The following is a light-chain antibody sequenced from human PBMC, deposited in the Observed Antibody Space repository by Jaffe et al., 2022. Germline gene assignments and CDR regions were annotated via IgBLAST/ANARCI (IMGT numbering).Light chain of an antibody. CDR3: SSPSSSSTRV. CDR2: DVS. V-gene: IGLV2-14*03. Sequence: QSALTQPASVSGSPGQSITISCTGTSSDIGAYNYVSWYQQHPGRAPKLMIYDVSNRPSGVSNRFSGSKSGNTASLTISGLQAEDEADYYCSSPSSSSTRVFGGGTKLTVL. CDR1: SSDIGAYNY. J-gene: IGLJ2*01.